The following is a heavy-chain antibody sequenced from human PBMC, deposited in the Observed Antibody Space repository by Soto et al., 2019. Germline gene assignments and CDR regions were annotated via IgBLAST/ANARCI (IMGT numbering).Heavy chain of an antibody. V-gene: IGHV1-46*01. CDR3: ARGLMRDIVVVVALDCFDY. J-gene: IGHJ4*02. Sequence: ASVKVSCKASGYTFTSYYMHWVRQAPGQGLEWMGIINPSGGSTSYAQKFQGRVTMTRDTSTSTVYMELSSLRSEDTAVYYCARGLMRDIVVVVALDCFDYWGQGTLVTVSS. CDR1: GYTFTSYY. D-gene: IGHD2-15*01. CDR2: INPSGGST.